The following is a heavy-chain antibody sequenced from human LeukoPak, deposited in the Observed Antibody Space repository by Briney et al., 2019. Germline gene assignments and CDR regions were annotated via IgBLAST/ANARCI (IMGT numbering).Heavy chain of an antibody. Sequence: GASVKVSCKASGYTFTGYYIHWVRQAPGQGLEWMGWINPNSGGTKYVRKIQDRVTMTRDTSISTAYMEVSRLRSDETAVYYCARDRSSNSDLHMDVWGKGTTVTVSS. D-gene: IGHD3-3*01. J-gene: IGHJ6*03. CDR3: ARDRSSNSDLHMDV. CDR2: INPNSGGT. CDR1: GYTFTGYY. V-gene: IGHV1-2*02.